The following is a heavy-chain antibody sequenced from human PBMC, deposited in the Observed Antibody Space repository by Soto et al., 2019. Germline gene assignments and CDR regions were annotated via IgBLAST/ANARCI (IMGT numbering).Heavy chain of an antibody. D-gene: IGHD2-15*01. CDR2: INPSGGST. CDR3: ARDPLAQRGVVTGYGFYYYYGMDV. Sequence: GASVKVSCKASGYTFTSYYMHWVRQAPGQGLEWMGIINPSGGSTSYAQKFQGRVTMNRDTSTSTVYMELSSLRSEDTAVYYCARDPLAQRGVVTGYGFYYYYGMDVWGQGTTVTVSS. J-gene: IGHJ6*02. V-gene: IGHV1-46*01. CDR1: GYTFTSYY.